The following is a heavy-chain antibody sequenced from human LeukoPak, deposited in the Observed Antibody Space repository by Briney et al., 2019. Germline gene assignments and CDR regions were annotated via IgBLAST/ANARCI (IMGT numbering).Heavy chain of an antibody. V-gene: IGHV4-59*01. J-gene: IGHJ4*02. D-gene: IGHD3-16*01. Sequence: PSESLSLTCTVSGDSISSYYWSWIRKPPGKGLEWIGYIYDSGKTNYNASLISRVTISVDTSKNQFSLKLTSVTPADTAVYYCARGGGTLDYWGQGTLVTVSS. CDR1: GDSISSYY. CDR2: IYDSGKT. CDR3: ARGGGTLDY.